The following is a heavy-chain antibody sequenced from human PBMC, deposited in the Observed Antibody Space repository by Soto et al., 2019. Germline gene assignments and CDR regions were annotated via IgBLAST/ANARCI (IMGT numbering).Heavy chain of an antibody. J-gene: IGHJ6*02. CDR2: IIPIFGTA. D-gene: IGHD2-2*01. CDR1: GGTFSSYA. CDR3: AREDVVVPAATYYYYGMDV. Sequence: SVKVSCKASGGTFSSYAISWVRQAPGQGLEWMGGIIPIFGTANYAQKFQGRVTITADESTSTAYMELSSLRSEDTAVYYCAREDVVVPAATYYYYGMDVWGQGTTVTVSS. V-gene: IGHV1-69*13.